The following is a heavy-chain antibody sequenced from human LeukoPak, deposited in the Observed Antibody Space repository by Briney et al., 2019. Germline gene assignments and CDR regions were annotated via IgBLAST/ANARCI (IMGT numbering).Heavy chain of an antibody. D-gene: IGHD2-15*01. CDR2: IYYSGST. J-gene: IGHJ5*02. CDR1: GGSISSSSYY. V-gene: IGHV4-39*07. CDR3: ARVYCSGGSCYGGWFDP. Sequence: SETLSLTCTVSGGSISSSSYYWGWIRQPPGKGLEWIGSIYYSGSTYYNPSLKSRVTISVDTSRDQFSLKLSSVTAADTAVYYCARVYCSGGSCYGGWFDPWGQGTLVTVSS.